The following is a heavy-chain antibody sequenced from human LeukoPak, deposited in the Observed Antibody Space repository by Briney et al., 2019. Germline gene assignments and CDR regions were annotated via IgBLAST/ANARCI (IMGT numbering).Heavy chain of an antibody. D-gene: IGHD3-22*01. Sequence: RPGGSLRLSCAASGFTFSHYGMNWVRQAPGKGLEWVSYITADSSPMFYADSVKGRFTISRDNAKNSVSLQMNSLRAEDTAVYYCAGGSSGLWGQGTMVTVSS. CDR1: GFTFSHYG. CDR3: AGGSSGL. J-gene: IGHJ3*01. V-gene: IGHV3-48*01. CDR2: ITADSSPM.